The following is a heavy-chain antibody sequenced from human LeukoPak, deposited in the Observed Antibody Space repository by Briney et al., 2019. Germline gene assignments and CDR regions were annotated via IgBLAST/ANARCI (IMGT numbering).Heavy chain of an antibody. V-gene: IGHV4-39*01. J-gene: IGHJ4*02. CDR1: GGSISSTNYY. CDR3: STQYYDSSGYYLVH. D-gene: IGHD3-22*01. Sequence: PSETLSLTCTLSGGSISSTNYYWDWIRQPPGRGLEWIGSIYYSGSTYYNPSLKSRLTISVDTSKNQFSLRLSSVTAADTAVYYCSTQYYDSSGYYLVHWGQGTLLTVSS. CDR2: IYYSGST.